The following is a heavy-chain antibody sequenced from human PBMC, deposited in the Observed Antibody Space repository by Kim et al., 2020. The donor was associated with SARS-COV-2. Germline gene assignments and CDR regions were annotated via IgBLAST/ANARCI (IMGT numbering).Heavy chain of an antibody. CDR1: GYTFTSYA. Sequence: ASVKVSCKASGYTFTSYAMHWVRQAPGQRLEWMGWINAGNGNTKYSQKFQGRVTITRDTSASTAYMELSSLRSEDTAVYYCASSYCSSTSCHPYFDYWGQGTLVTVSS. CDR2: INAGNGNT. D-gene: IGHD2-2*01. J-gene: IGHJ4*02. V-gene: IGHV1-3*01. CDR3: ASSYCSSTSCHPYFDY.